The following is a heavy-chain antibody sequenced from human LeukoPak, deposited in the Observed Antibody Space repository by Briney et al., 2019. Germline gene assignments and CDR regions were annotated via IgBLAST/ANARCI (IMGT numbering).Heavy chain of an antibody. CDR2: IYSGGST. CDR3: ARESNGGVYFQH. V-gene: IGHV3-53*05. Sequence: GGSLRLSCAASGFTVSSNYMNWVRQAPGKGLEWVSVIYSGGSTYYADSVKGRFTISRDNSKNTLYLQMNSLRGEDTALYYCARESNGGVYFQHWGQGTVVTVSS. D-gene: IGHD2-8*02. CDR1: GFTVSSNY. J-gene: IGHJ1*01.